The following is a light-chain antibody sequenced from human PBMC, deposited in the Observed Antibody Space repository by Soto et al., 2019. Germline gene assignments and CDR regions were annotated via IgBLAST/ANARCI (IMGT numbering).Light chain of an antibody. CDR1: SSNIGSNT. V-gene: IGLV1-44*01. CDR2: GNN. CDR3: ATWDDSLNGV. Sequence: QSVLTQPPSASGTPGRRVTISCSGSSSNIGSNTVNWYQQLPGTAPKLLIYGNNQRPSGVPDRFSGSKSGTSASLAISGLQSEDEADYYCATWDDSLNGVFGTATKLTV. J-gene: IGLJ1*01.